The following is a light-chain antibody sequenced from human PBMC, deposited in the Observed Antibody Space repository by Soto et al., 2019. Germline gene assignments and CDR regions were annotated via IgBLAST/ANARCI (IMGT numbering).Light chain of an antibody. CDR2: DVY. V-gene: IGLV2-14*01. CDR1: SSDIGLYNY. Sequence: QSALTQPASVSGSPGQSITISCTGTSSDIGLYNYVSWYQQPPGKAPKLMIYDVYNRPSGVSYRFSGSKSGNTASLTISGLQAEDEADYYCSSHTSSGTSVFGTGTKVTVL. CDR3: SSHTSSGTSV. J-gene: IGLJ1*01.